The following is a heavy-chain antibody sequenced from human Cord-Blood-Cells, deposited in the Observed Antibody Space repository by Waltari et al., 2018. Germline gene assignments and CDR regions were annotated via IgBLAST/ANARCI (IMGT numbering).Heavy chain of an antibody. CDR2: ISSSSSTI. Sequence: EVQLVESGGGLVQPGGSLRLSCAASGFTFSSYSMNWVRQAPGKGLEWVSYISSSSSTIYYADSVKGRFTNSRDNAKNSLYLQMNSLRDEDTAVYYCARAHFDWLLYYFDYWGQGTLVTVSS. V-gene: IGHV3-48*02. CDR1: GFTFSSYS. D-gene: IGHD3-9*01. CDR3: ARAHFDWLLYYFDY. J-gene: IGHJ4*02.